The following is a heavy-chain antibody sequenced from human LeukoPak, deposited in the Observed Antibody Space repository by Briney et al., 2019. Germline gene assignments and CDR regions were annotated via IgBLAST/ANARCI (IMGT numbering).Heavy chain of an antibody. Sequence: PQASVKVSCKASGYTFTSYGISWVRQAPGQGLEWMGWISAYNGNTNYAQKLQGRVTMTTDTSTSTAYMELRSLRSDDTAVYYCARDIGGYVHLSDAFDIWGQGTMVTVSS. CDR1: GYTFTSYG. CDR3: ARDIGGYVHLSDAFDI. CDR2: ISAYNGNT. D-gene: IGHD5-12*01. J-gene: IGHJ3*02. V-gene: IGHV1-18*01.